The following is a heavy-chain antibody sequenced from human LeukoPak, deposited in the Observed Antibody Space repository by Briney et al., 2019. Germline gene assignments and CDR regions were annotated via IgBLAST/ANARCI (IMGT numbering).Heavy chain of an antibody. V-gene: IGHV4-59*01. CDR3: ARVGHPITHYYYYYMDV. CDR2: IYYSGST. CDR1: GGSISSYY. D-gene: IGHD3-10*01. Sequence: SETLSLTCTVSGGSISSYYWSWIRQPPGKGLEWIGYIYYSGSTNYNPSLKCRVTISVDTSKNQFSLKLSSVTAADTAVYYCARVGHPITHYYYYYMDVWGKGTTVTVSS. J-gene: IGHJ6*03.